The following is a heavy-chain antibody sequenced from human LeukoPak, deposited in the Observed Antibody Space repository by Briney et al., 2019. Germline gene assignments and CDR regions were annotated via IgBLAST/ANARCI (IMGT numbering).Heavy chain of an antibody. V-gene: IGHV3-21*01. Sequence: PGGSLRLSCAASGFTFSSFGMNWVRQAPGKGLEWVSSISGSTTYIYYADSVKGRFTISRDNAKNSLYLQMNSLRAEDTALYYCVRYRDYSYGMDVWGQGTTVTVSS. D-gene: IGHD1-26*01. J-gene: IGHJ6*02. CDR3: VRYRDYSYGMDV. CDR1: GFTFSSFG. CDR2: ISGSTTYI.